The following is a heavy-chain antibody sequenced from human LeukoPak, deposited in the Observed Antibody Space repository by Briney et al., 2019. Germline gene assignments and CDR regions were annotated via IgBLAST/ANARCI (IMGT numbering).Heavy chain of an antibody. J-gene: IGHJ6*03. D-gene: IGHD1-26*01. Sequence: SETLSLTCTVSGGSISSYYWSWIRQPPGKGLEWIGYIYYSGSTNYNPSLKSRVTISVDTSKNQFSLKLSSVTAADTAVYYCARARVGRGPYYYYYMDVWGKETTVTVSS. V-gene: IGHV4-59*12. CDR1: GGSISSYY. CDR2: IYYSGST. CDR3: ARARVGRGPYYYYYMDV.